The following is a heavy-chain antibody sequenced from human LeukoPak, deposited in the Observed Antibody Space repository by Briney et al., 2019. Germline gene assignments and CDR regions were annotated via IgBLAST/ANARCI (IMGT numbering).Heavy chain of an antibody. V-gene: IGHV3-64*01. CDR2: ISTNGDST. Sequence: GGSLRLSCAASGFTFSSYAMHWVRQAPGKGLEYVAAISTNGDSTYYANSVKGRFTISRDNSKNTLYLQMGSLRVEDMAVYYCARWGSTSCYDYWGQGTLVTVSS. CDR1: GFTFSSYA. D-gene: IGHD2-2*01. J-gene: IGHJ4*02. CDR3: ARWGSTSCYDY.